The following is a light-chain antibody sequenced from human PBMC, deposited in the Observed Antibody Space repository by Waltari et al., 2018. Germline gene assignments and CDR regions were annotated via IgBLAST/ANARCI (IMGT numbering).Light chain of an antibody. CDR3: YSAADNNVV. CDR1: VLAKKY. V-gene: IGLV3-27*01. CDR2: KDI. Sequence: YELTQPSSVSVSPGQTARITCSGDVLAKKYARWFQQRPGQAPLLVIYKDIERPSGIPERFSGSSSGTTVTLTISGAQVEDEADYYCYSAADNNVVFGGGTQLTVL. J-gene: IGLJ7*01.